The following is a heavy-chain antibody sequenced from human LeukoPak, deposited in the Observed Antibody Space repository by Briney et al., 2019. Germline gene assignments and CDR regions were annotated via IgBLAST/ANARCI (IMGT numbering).Heavy chain of an antibody. CDR1: GFTFSSYS. V-gene: IGHV3-21*01. Sequence: GSLRLSCAASGFTFSSYSMNWVRQAPGKGLEWVSSISSSSSYIYYADSVKGRFTISIDNAKNSLYLQMNSLRAEDTAVYYCAELGITMIGGVWGKGTTVTISS. CDR3: AELGITMIGGV. D-gene: IGHD3-10*02. CDR2: ISSSSSYI. J-gene: IGHJ6*04.